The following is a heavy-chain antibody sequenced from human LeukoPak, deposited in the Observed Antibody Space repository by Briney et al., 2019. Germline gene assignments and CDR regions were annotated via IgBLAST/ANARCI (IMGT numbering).Heavy chain of an antibody. CDR1: GGSISTYY. Sequence: SETLSLTCTVSGGSISTYYWSLIRQPAGKGLEWIGRIYASGNTNYNPSLKSRVTMSLDTSKNQFSLRLTSVTAADTAVYYCAREYSSSSGKNAFDVWGQGTMITVSS. D-gene: IGHD6-6*01. J-gene: IGHJ3*01. V-gene: IGHV4-4*07. CDR2: IYASGNT. CDR3: AREYSSSSGKNAFDV.